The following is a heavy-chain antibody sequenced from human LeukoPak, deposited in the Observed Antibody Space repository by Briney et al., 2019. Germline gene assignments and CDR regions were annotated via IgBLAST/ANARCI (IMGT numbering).Heavy chain of an antibody. CDR2: INPNSGGT. V-gene: IGHV1-2*06. Sequence: GASVKVSCKASGYTFTGYYMHWVRQAPGQGLEWMGRINPNSGGTNYAQKFQGRVTMTRDTSISTAYMELSRLRSDDTAVYYSARGGPGGSGSYYNIDYWGQGTLVTVSS. CDR3: ARGGPGGSGSYYNIDY. D-gene: IGHD3-10*01. J-gene: IGHJ4*02. CDR1: GYTFTGYY.